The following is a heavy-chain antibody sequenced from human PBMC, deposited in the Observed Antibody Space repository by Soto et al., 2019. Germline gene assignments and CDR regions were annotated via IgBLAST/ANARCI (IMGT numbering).Heavy chain of an antibody. Sequence: EVQLLESGGGLVQPGRSLRLSCAASGFTFSNYAMSWVRQAPGQGLDWVSAISGSGGTTYYADSVKGRFTISRDNSKNTLFLQLHSLRAEDAAVYYCAKFFVETVSNRGWPWSFQYWGQGTLVTVSS. CDR1: GFTFSNYA. V-gene: IGHV3-23*01. CDR2: ISGSGGTT. D-gene: IGHD4-17*01. CDR3: AKFFVETVSNRGWPWSFQY. J-gene: IGHJ4*02.